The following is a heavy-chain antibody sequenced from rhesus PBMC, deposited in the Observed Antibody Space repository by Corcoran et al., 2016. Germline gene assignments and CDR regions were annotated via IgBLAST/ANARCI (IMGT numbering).Heavy chain of an antibody. Sequence: QVQLQESGPGLVKPSETLSLTCTVSGASLSSYWWSWIRPPPGTGLEWIGELNGNSGTNKNNPALKSRVTISRDKSKNQFSLKLSSVTAADTAVYYCARTAGTIEDGLDSWGQGVVVTVSS. CDR2: LNGNSGTN. V-gene: IGHV4-80*01. J-gene: IGHJ6*01. D-gene: IGHD1-1*01. CDR1: GASLSSYW. CDR3: ARTAGTIEDGLDS.